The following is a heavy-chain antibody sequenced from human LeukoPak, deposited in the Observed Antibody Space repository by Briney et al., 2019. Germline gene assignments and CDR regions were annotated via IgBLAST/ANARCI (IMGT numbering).Heavy chain of an antibody. Sequence: PGGPLRLSCAASGFTFSSYRVSWVRQAPGKGLEWVANIKQDGSEKYYVDSVKGRFTISRDNAKNSLYLQMNSLRAEDTAVYYCARDGGYCSSTSCYDGDYEDYWGQGTLVTVSS. CDR2: IKQDGSEK. CDR3: ARDGGYCSSTSCYDGDYEDY. V-gene: IGHV3-7*05. CDR1: GFTFSSYR. J-gene: IGHJ4*02. D-gene: IGHD2-2*01.